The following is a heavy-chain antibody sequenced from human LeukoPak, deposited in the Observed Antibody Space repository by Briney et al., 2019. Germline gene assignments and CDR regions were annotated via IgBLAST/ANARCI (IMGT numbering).Heavy chain of an antibody. CDR1: RYTFTDYY. CDR2: INPNSGGT. CDR3: ARERGGYSGYDYGY. V-gene: IGHV1-2*02. J-gene: IGHJ4*02. Sequence: GASVKVSCKASRYTFTDYYMHWVRQAPGQGLEWMGWINPNSGGTNYAQKFQGRVTMTRDTSISTAYMELSRLRSDDTAVYYCARERGGYSGYDYGYWGQGTLVTVSS. D-gene: IGHD5-12*01.